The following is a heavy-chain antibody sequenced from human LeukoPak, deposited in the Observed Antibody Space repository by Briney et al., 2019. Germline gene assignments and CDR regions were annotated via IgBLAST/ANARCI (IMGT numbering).Heavy chain of an antibody. J-gene: IGHJ6*02. V-gene: IGHV3-23*01. CDR1: GFTFSSYG. D-gene: IGHD6-13*01. CDR3: AKDRCDSSSWCGSGGHYYYGMDV. Sequence: PGGSLRLSCAASGFTFSSYGMHWVRQAPGKGLEWVSAISGSGGSTYYADSVKGRFTISRDNSKNTLYLQMNSLRAEDTAVYYCAKDRCDSSSWCGSGGHYYYGMDVWGQGTTVTVSS. CDR2: ISGSGGST.